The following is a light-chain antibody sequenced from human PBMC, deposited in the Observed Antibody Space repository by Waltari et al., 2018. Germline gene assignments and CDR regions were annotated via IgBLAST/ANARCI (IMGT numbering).Light chain of an antibody. Sequence: VLTQPPSVSGAPGQTVTVSCTGTTSNIGAGSDVQCYQQPTGTAPKLLIHGNYIRPSGVPDRFSGSKSGMSASLVITGLQADDEADYYCQCYDSSLSAYVFGSGTHVTVL. CDR3: QCYDSSLSAYV. CDR2: GNY. J-gene: IGLJ1*01. CDR1: TSNIGAGSD. V-gene: IGLV1-40*01.